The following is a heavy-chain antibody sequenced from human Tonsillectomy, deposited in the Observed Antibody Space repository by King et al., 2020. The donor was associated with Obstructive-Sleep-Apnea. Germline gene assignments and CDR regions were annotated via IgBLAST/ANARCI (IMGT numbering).Heavy chain of an antibody. CDR3: AKDIYYYDNRGGPPDY. D-gene: IGHD3-22*01. V-gene: IGHV3-30*02. CDR2: IRSDGSNK. J-gene: IGHJ4*02. Sequence: VQLVESGGGVVQPGGSLRLSCAASGFIFSDYGMHWVRQAPGKGLEWVTFIRSDGSNKYYADSVKGRFTISRDNSKNTSYLQMNSLRTEDMAVYYCAKDIYYYDNRGGPPDYWGQGTLVTVSS. CDR1: GFIFSDYG.